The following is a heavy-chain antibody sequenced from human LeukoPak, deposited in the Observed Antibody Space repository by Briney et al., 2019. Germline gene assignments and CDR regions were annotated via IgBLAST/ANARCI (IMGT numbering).Heavy chain of an antibody. V-gene: IGHV1-46*01. CDR3: ARSSVVTAMVHLDY. CDR2: INPSGFST. Sequence: ASVKASCKASGYTFTSYYMHWVRQAPGQGLEWMGIINPSGFSTTYAQKFQGRVTMTRDTSTSTVYMELSSLRSEDTAVYYCARSSVVTAMVHLDYWGQGTLVTVSS. D-gene: IGHD2-21*02. CDR1: GYTFTSYY. J-gene: IGHJ4*02.